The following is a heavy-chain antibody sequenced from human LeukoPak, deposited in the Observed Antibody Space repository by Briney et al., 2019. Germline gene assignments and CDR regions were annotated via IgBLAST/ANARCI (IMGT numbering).Heavy chain of an antibody. CDR3: AKGFGELS. J-gene: IGHJ5*02. CDR1: GFTFGSYW. Sequence: GGSLRLSCAASGFTFGSYWMSWVRQAPGKGLGWVANIKQDGREKNYVDSVKGRFTISRDNAKNSLYLQMNSLRAEDSAVYYCAKGFGELSWGQGTLVTVSS. V-gene: IGHV3-7*04. D-gene: IGHD3-10*01. CDR2: IKQDGREK.